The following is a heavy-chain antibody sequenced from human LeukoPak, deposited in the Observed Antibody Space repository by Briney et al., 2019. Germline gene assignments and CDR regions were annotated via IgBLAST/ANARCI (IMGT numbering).Heavy chain of an antibody. D-gene: IGHD2-2*01. CDR3: ARAPRYCSSTSCYAPPGVDYYYYGMDV. J-gene: IGHJ6*02. V-gene: IGHV1-69*13. CDR2: IIPIFGTA. CDR1: GGTFSSYA. Sequence: SVKVSCKAPGGTFSSYAISWMRQAPGQGLEWMGGIIPIFGTANYAQKFQGRVTITADESTSTAYMELSSLRSEDTAVYYCARAPRYCSSTSCYAPPGVDYYYYGMDVWGQGTTVTVSS.